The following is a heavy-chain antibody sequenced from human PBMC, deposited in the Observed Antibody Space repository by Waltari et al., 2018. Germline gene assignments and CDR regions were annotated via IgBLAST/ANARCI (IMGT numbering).Heavy chain of an antibody. J-gene: IGHJ5*02. CDR2: IYYSGST. D-gene: IGHD2-2*01. Sequence: QVQLQESGPGLVKPSETLSLTCPVSGGSISSYYWSWIRQPPGKGLEWIGYIYYSGSTNYNPSLKSRVTISVDTSKNQFSLKLSSVTAADTAVYYCAREDAVVPAATGFDPWGQGTLVTVSS. CDR1: GGSISSYY. V-gene: IGHV4-59*01. CDR3: AREDAVVPAATGFDP.